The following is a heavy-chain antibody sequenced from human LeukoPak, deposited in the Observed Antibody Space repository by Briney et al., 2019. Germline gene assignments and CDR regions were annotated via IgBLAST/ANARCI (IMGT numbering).Heavy chain of an antibody. CDR1: GFTFSSYS. CDR2: ISSSSSYI. Sequence: GGSLRLSCAASGFTFSSYSMNWVRQAPGKGLEWVSSISSSSSYIYYADSVKGRFTISRDNAKNSLYLQMNSLRAEDTAVYYCASHIAAAGNIDYWGQGTLVTVSS. CDR3: ASHIAAAGNIDY. D-gene: IGHD6-13*01. J-gene: IGHJ4*02. V-gene: IGHV3-21*01.